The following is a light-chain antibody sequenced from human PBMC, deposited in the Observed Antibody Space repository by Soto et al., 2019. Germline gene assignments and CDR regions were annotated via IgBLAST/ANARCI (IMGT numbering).Light chain of an antibody. CDR1: QGISTY. CDR3: QNYNGAPWT. Sequence: DIQMTQSPSSLSASVGDRVTITCRASQGISTYLVWYQQKPGTVPKLLIFAASTLQSGVPSRFSRSESGTDFTLTISSLQREDVATYYCQNYNGAPWTLGQGTKVEIK. V-gene: IGKV1-27*01. CDR2: AAS. J-gene: IGKJ1*01.